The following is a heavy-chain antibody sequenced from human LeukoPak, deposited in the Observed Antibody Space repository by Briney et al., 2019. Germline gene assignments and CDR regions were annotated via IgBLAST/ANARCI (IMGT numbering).Heavy chain of an antibody. D-gene: IGHD3-3*01. V-gene: IGHV1-18*01. CDR3: ARSLFRFLEWSYRSYYYYYMDV. J-gene: IGHJ6*03. CDR2: ISGYNGHT. CDR1: GYTVTNYG. Sequence: ASVKVSCKASGYTVTNYGLSWVRQAPGQGLEWMGWISGYNGHTNYAQKVQGRVTMTIDTSTSTAYMELRSLRSDDTAVYYCARSLFRFLEWSYRSYYYYYMDVWGKGTTVTVSS.